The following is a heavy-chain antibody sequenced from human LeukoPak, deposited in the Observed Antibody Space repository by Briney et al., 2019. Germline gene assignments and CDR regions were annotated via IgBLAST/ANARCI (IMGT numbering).Heavy chain of an antibody. CDR2: IYYSGRT. CDR3: ARHTYSGYDYPFDY. CDR1: VGSISSSNYY. Sequence: SETLSLTCTVSVGSISSSNYYWGWIRQPPGKGLEWIGSIYYSGRTYYNPSLKSRVTISVDTSKNQFSLKLSSVTAADTAVYFCARHTYSGYDYPFDYWGQGTLLTVSS. D-gene: IGHD5-12*01. J-gene: IGHJ4*02. V-gene: IGHV4-39*01.